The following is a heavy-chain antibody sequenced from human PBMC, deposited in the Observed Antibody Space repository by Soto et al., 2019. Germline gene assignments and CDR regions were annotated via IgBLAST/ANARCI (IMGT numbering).Heavy chain of an antibody. Sequence: GGSLRLSCAASGFTFSSYAMSWVRQAPGKGLEWVSAISGSGGSTYYADSVKGRFTISRDNSKNTLYLQMNSLRAEDTDVYYGAKDLYSGDDRAIYYYYGMDVWGQGTTVTISS. CDR1: GFTFSSYA. D-gene: IGHD5-12*01. CDR3: AKDLYSGDDRAIYYYYGMDV. CDR2: ISGSGGST. V-gene: IGHV3-23*01. J-gene: IGHJ6*02.